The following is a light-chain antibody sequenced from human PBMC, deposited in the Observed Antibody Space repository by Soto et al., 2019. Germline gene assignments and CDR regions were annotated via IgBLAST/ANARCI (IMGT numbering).Light chain of an antibody. CDR2: WAS. CDR1: QSVLYSSNNKNY. Sequence: DIVMTQSPGSLAVSLGERATINCKSSQSVLYSSNNKNYLAWYQQKPGQPPKLLIYWASTRESGVPDRFSGSGSGTDFTLTISSLQAEDVAVYYCQQYYSTPRGTFGGGTKVEIK. CDR3: QQYYSTPRGT. J-gene: IGKJ4*01. V-gene: IGKV4-1*01.